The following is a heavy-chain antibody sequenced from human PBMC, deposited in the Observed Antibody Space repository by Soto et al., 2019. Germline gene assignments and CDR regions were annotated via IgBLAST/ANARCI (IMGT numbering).Heavy chain of an antibody. CDR3: ARDGRITIFGVVIGPERPYGMDV. D-gene: IGHD3-3*01. J-gene: IGHJ6*02. V-gene: IGHV1-69*13. CDR2: IIPIFGTA. Sequence: ASVKVSCKASGGTFSSYAISWVRQAPGQGLEWMGGIIPIFGTANYAQKFQGRVTITADESTSTAYMELSSLRSEDTAVYYCARDGRITIFGVVIGPERPYGMDVWGQGTTVTVSS. CDR1: GGTFSSYA.